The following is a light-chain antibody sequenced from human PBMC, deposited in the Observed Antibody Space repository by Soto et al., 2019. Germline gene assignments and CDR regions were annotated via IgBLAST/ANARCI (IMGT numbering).Light chain of an antibody. J-gene: IGLJ2*01. V-gene: IGLV1-40*01. CDR2: GNS. CDR3: QSSDSSLSGSVV. CDR1: SSNIGAGYD. Sequence: QSVLTQPPSVSGAPGQRVTISCTGNSSNIGAGYDVHWYQQLPGTAPKLLIYGNSNRPSGVPDRFSGSKSGTSASLAITGLQAEDEADYYCQSSDSSLSGSVVFGGGTQLTVL.